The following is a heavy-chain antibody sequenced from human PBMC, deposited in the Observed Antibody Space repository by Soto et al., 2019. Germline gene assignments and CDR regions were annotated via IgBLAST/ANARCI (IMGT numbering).Heavy chain of an antibody. Sequence: GGSLRLSCAASGFTFSSYAMSWVRQAPGKGLEWVSAISGSGSSKYYADSVKGRFTISRDNSKNTLYLQMNSLRAEDTALYYCAKADDFWSGYYFDYWGQGTLVTVSS. CDR1: GFTFSSYA. D-gene: IGHD3-3*01. J-gene: IGHJ4*02. CDR3: AKADDFWSGYYFDY. V-gene: IGHV3-23*01. CDR2: ISGSGSSK.